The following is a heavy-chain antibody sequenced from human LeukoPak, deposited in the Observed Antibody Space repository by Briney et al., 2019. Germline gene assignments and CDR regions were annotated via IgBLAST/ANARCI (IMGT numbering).Heavy chain of an antibody. J-gene: IGHJ5*02. CDR1: GGSFSGYY. V-gene: IGHV4-34*01. D-gene: IGHD5-18*01. Sequence: PSETLSLTCAVYGGSFSGYYWSWIRQPPGKGLEWIGEINHSGSTNYNPSLKSRVTISVDTSKNQFSLKLSSVTAADTAVYYCARRPSGTTGNSFWFDPWGQGTLVTVSS. CDR2: INHSGST. CDR3: ARRPSGTTGNSFWFDP.